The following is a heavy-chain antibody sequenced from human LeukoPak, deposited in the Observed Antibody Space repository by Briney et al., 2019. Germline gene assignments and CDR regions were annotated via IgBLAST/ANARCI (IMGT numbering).Heavy chain of an antibody. D-gene: IGHD2-15*01. CDR1: GFPFRSHW. CDR3: ARSLGYSSGG. J-gene: IGHJ4*02. CDR2: ISTDGTTT. Sequence: GGSLRLSCAASGFPFRSHWMHWVRQVPRKGLVWVSHISTDGTTTNYADSVKGRFTISRDNAKDTLYLQLNSLRAEDTAIYYCARSLGYSSGGWGQGTLVTVSS. V-gene: IGHV3-74*01.